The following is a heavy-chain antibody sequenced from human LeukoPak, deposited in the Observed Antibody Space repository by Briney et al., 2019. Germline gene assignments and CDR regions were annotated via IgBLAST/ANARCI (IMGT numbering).Heavy chain of an antibody. CDR3: AKSGFLEWLLSKKGYYFDY. D-gene: IGHD3-3*01. J-gene: IGHJ4*02. CDR1: GFTFSSYA. V-gene: IGHV3-23*01. CDR2: ISGSGGST. Sequence: GGSLRLSCAASGFTFSSYAMSWVRQAPGKGLEWVSAISGSGGSTYYADSVKGRFTISRDNSKNTLYLQMNSLRAEDAAVYYCAKSGFLEWLLSKKGYYFDYWGQGTLVTVSS.